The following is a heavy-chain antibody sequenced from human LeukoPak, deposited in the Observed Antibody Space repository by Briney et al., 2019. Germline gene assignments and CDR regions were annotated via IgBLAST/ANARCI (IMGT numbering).Heavy chain of an antibody. D-gene: IGHD3-10*01. Sequence: SETLSLTCAVYGGSFSGYYWSWIRQPPGKGLEWIGEINHSGSTNYNPSLKGRVTISVDTSKNQFSLRLTSVTAADTAVYYCARIYYYGSGSHLDYWGQGTLVTVSS. J-gene: IGHJ4*02. CDR2: INHSGST. CDR1: GGSFSGYY. V-gene: IGHV4-34*01. CDR3: ARIYYYGSGSHLDY.